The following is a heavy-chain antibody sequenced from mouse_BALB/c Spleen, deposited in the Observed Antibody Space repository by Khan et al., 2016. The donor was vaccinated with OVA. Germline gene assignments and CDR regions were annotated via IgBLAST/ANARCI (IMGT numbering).Heavy chain of an antibody. CDR3: TRSGYGSFAY. J-gene: IGHJ3*01. CDR2: INPNNGDA. V-gene: IGHV1S81*02. CDR1: GYTFNSYY. D-gene: IGHD2-2*01. Sequence: VQLQQSGAELVKPGASVKLSCKASGYTFNSYYMYWVKQRPGQGLEWIGEINPNNGDANFNEKFKNKATLTVDKSSNTAFMQLSSLTSEDSAVYDCTRSGYGSFAYWGQGTLVTVSA.